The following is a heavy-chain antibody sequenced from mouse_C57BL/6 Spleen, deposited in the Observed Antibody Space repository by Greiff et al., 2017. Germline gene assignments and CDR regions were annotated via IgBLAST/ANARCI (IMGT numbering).Heavy chain of an antibody. CDR1: GYAFSSSW. CDR2: IYPGDGDT. J-gene: IGHJ4*01. V-gene: IGHV1-82*01. CDR3: APYDGYRGAMDY. D-gene: IGHD2-3*01. Sequence: VQLQESGPELVKPGASVKISCKASGYAFSSSWMNWVKQRPGKGLEWIGRIYPGDGDTNYNGKFKGKATLTADKSSSTAYMQLSSLTSEDSAVYFGAPYDGYRGAMDYWGQGTSVTVSS.